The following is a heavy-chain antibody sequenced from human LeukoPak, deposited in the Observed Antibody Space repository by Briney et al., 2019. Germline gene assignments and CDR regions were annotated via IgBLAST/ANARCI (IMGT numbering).Heavy chain of an antibody. V-gene: IGHV5-51*01. CDR1: GYSFTSYW. CDR2: IYPGDSDT. CDR3: ARPSAGYCSGGSCYGGDYFDY. D-gene: IGHD2-15*01. Sequence: GESPKISCKGSGYSFTSYWIGWVRQMPGKGLEWMGIIYPGDSDTRYSPSFQGQVTISADKSISTAYLQWSSLKASDTAMYYCARPSAGYCSGGSCYGGDYFDYWGQGTLVTVSS. J-gene: IGHJ4*02.